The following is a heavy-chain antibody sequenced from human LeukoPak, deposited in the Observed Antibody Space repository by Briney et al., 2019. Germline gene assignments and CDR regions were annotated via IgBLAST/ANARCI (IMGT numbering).Heavy chain of an antibody. V-gene: IGHV3-23*01. D-gene: IGHD2-8*02. Sequence: GGSLRLSCAASGFTFSSYGMTWVRQAPGRGLEWVSTVNEGGENTHYADSVKGRFTISRDNAKNTLSLQMDSLRGEDSAMYYCATDTGAFHFAYWGQGTLVIVSS. J-gene: IGHJ4*02. CDR2: VNEGGENT. CDR3: ATDTGAFHFAY. CDR1: GFTFSSYG.